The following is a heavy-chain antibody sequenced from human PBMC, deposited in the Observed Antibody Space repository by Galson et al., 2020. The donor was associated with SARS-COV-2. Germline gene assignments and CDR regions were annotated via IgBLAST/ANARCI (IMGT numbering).Heavy chain of an antibody. V-gene: IGHV1-18*04. J-gene: IGHJ6*03. CDR2: ISAYNGNT. CDR3: ASASRGSPWVYYYYMDV. D-gene: IGHD3-10*01. CDR1: GYTFTSYG. Sequence: ASVKVSCKASGYTFTSYGISWVRQAPGQGLEWMGWISAYNGNTNYAQKLQGRVTMTTDTSTSTAYMELRSLRSDDTAVYYCASASRGSPWVYYYYMDVWGKGTTVTVSS.